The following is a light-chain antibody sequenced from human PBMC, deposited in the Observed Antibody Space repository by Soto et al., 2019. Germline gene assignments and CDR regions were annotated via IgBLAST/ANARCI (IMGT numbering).Light chain of an antibody. V-gene: IGKV1-5*01. CDR2: DAS. CDR1: QSISSW. CDR3: QQYNSYSPGWT. Sequence: DIQMTQSPSTLSASVGYRVTITCLASQSISSWLAWYQQKPGKAPKLLIYDASSLESGVPSRFSGSGSGTEFTLTISSLQPDDFATYYCQQYNSYSPGWTFGQGTKVDIK. J-gene: IGKJ1*01.